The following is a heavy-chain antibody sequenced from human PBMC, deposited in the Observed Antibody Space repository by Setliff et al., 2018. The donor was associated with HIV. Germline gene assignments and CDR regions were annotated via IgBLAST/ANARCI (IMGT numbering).Heavy chain of an antibody. J-gene: IGHJ4*02. CDR3: APLVGATGAPSY. CDR1: GFTFSSYE. D-gene: IGHD1-26*01. V-gene: IGHV3-48*03. Sequence: GESLTISCAASGFTFSSYEMNWVRQAPGKGLEWVSYISTSGNRIHYADSVKGRFTISRDNAKNSLYLQMDSLRAEDTAVYYCAPLVGATGAPSYWGQGTLVTVSS. CDR2: ISTSGNRI.